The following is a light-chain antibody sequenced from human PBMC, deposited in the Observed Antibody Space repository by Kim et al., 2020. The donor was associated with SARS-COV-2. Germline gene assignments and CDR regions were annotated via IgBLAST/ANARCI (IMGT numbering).Light chain of an antibody. V-gene: IGLV4-69*01. CDR2: INSDGTH. CDR3: QTWGPGFVL. CDR1: SGHSRYG. J-gene: IGLJ3*02. Sequence: QLVLTQSPSASASLGVSVNLTCTLSSGHSRYGIAWHQHQPGKGPRYLLKINSDGTHYRGDGIPDRFSVSRSGAERYLTISSLQSEDEADYYCQTWGPGFVLFGGGTQLTVL.